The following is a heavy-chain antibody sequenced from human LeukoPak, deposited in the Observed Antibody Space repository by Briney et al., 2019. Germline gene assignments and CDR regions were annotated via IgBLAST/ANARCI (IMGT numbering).Heavy chain of an antibody. CDR3: ARGRAYGDEFDY. D-gene: IGHD4-17*01. CDR2: ISFDGSNQ. CDR1: GFTFSSYA. J-gene: IGHJ4*02. Sequence: GGSLRLSCAASGFTFSSYAMHWVRQAPGKGLEWVAVISFDGSNQYYADSVKGRFTISRDNSKNTLYLQINSLRAEDTAVYYCARGRAYGDEFDYWGQGTLVTVSS. V-gene: IGHV3-30*04.